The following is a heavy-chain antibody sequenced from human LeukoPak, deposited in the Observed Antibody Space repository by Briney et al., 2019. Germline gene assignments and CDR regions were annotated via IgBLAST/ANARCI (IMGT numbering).Heavy chain of an antibody. CDR1: GGSFSGYY. CDR2: INHSGST. Sequence: PSETLSLTCAVYGGSFSGYYWSWIRQPPGKGLEWIGEINHSGSTNYNPSLKSRVTISVDTSMNQFSLKLSSVTAADTAVYYCARTPYCSGGSCGDYWGQGTLVTVSS. D-gene: IGHD2-15*01. V-gene: IGHV4-34*01. J-gene: IGHJ4*02. CDR3: ARTPYCSGGSCGDY.